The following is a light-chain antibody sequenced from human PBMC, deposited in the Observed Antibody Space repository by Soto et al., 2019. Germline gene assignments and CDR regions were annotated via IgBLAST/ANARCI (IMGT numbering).Light chain of an antibody. V-gene: IGKV3-15*01. Sequence: EIVMTQSPATLSLSPGERATLSCRASQSISINLAWYQQKPGQAPRLLIYGASTRATGLPARFSGSGSGREFTLTISSLQSEDFAVYYCQQYYSWPRTFGQGTKVDIK. J-gene: IGKJ1*01. CDR2: GAS. CDR1: QSISIN. CDR3: QQYYSWPRT.